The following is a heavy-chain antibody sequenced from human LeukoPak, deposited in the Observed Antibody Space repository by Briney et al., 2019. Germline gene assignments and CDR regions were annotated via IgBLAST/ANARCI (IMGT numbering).Heavy chain of an antibody. V-gene: IGHV3-30-3*01. D-gene: IGHD2-2*01. CDR1: GFTFSSYA. Sequence: GRSLRLSCAASGFTFSSYAMHWVRQAPGKGLEWVAVISDDGSNKYYADSVKGRFTISRDNAKNSLYLQMNSLRAEDTAVYYCARFQLAMEAYYYMDVWGKGTTVTVSS. J-gene: IGHJ6*03. CDR3: ARFQLAMEAYYYMDV. CDR2: ISDDGSNK.